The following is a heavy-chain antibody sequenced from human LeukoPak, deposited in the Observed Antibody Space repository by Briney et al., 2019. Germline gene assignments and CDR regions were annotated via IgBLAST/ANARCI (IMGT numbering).Heavy chain of an antibody. D-gene: IGHD5-12*01. J-gene: IGHJ4*02. Sequence: SETLSLTCTVSGGSISSGDYYWSWIRQHPEKGLEWIGYIFYTGSTYYNPSLRSRVTISVDTSKNQFSLRLTSVTAADTAVYYCARDSGYGLNDYWGQGTLVTVSS. CDR1: GGSISSGDYY. V-gene: IGHV4-31*03. CDR2: IFYTGST. CDR3: ARDSGYGLNDY.